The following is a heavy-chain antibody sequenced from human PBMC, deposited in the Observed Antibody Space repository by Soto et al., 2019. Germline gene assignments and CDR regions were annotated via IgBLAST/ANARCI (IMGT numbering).Heavy chain of an antibody. J-gene: IGHJ4*02. CDR2: MNPNSGNT. Sequence: QVQLVQSGAEVKKPGASVKVSCKASGYTFTSYDINWVRQATGQGLEWMGWMNPNSGNTGYAQKFQGRVTMTRNTSISTAYMELSSLRSEDTAVYYCARVSSYYDILTGYSRDYWGQGTLVTVSS. CDR1: GYTFTSYD. D-gene: IGHD3-9*01. CDR3: ARVSSYYDILTGYSRDY. V-gene: IGHV1-8*01.